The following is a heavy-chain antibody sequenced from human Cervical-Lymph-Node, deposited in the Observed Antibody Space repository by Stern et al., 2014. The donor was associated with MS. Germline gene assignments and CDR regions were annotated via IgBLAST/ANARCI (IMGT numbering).Heavy chain of an antibody. V-gene: IGHV1-69*11. D-gene: IGHD2-15*01. CDR1: GDTFSTHA. J-gene: IGHJ4*02. Sequence: VQLVESGAEVKKPGSSVKVSCKSSGDTFSTHAIRWVRQAPGQGLERMGRIIPILDTTDYAHKFQGRLTIVADESTSTAYMELSSLTPDDTAVYYCAREKSDCSGGSCFSSLDYWGQGTLVTVSS. CDR3: AREKSDCSGGSCFSSLDY. CDR2: IIPILDTT.